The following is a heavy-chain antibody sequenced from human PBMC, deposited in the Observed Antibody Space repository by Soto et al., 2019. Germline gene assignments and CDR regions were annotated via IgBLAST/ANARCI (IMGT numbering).Heavy chain of an antibody. Sequence: QVQLVESGGGVVQPGRSLRLSCAASGFTFSVYGMHWVRQAPGKGLEWVALVSYDGSIKYYADSVKGRFTISRDNSKNTLYLQMNSLRVEDTAVYYCAKDGSNLAVASTSPTSYFYGLAVWGQGTTVTVSS. D-gene: IGHD6-19*01. J-gene: IGHJ6*01. CDR1: GFTFSVYG. CDR3: AKDGSNLAVASTSPTSYFYGLAV. V-gene: IGHV3-30*18. CDR2: VSYDGSIK.